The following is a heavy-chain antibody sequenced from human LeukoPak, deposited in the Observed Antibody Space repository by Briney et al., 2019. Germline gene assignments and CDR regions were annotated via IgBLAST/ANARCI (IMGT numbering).Heavy chain of an antibody. V-gene: IGHV4-31*03. CDR1: GGSINSGGYY. CDR3: ARNREFGDYYFDY. CDR2: IYYSGTT. Sequence: SQTLSLTCTVSGGSINSGGYYWSWIRQHPGKGLEWIAYIYYSGTTYYNPSLKSRVTLSIDTSKNQFSLRLTSVTAADTAVYYCARNREFGDYYFDYWAREPWSPSPQ. J-gene: IGHJ4*02. D-gene: IGHD4-17*01.